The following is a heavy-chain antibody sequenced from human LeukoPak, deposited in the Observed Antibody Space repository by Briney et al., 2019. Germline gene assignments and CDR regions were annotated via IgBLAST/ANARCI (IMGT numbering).Heavy chain of an antibody. Sequence: QPGGSLRLSCAASGFTFSSYGMHWVRQAPGKGLEWVAFIRYDGSNKYYADSVKGRFTISRDNSKNTLYLQMNSLRAEDTAVYYCAKFYGSGSYIRDYWGQGTLVTVSS. V-gene: IGHV3-30*02. CDR3: AKFYGSGSYIRDY. CDR2: IRYDGSNK. J-gene: IGHJ4*02. CDR1: GFTFSSYG. D-gene: IGHD3-10*01.